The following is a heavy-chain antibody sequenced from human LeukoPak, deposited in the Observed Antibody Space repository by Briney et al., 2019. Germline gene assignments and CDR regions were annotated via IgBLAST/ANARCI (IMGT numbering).Heavy chain of an antibody. Sequence: GGALRLSCVAPGFTPSSYWISWGREAPGEGPGWVAHIKQDGSEKYYVDSVKGRFTISRDNAKNSLYLQMNSLRAEDTAVYYCARVGRAGDLAFDIWGQGTMVTVSS. CDR1: GFTPSSYW. CDR2: IKQDGSEK. V-gene: IGHV3-7*01. CDR3: ARVGRAGDLAFDI. D-gene: IGHD3-10*01. J-gene: IGHJ3*02.